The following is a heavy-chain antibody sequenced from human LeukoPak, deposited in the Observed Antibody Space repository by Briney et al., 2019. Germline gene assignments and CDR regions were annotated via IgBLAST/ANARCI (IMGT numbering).Heavy chain of an antibody. V-gene: IGHV1-2*02. CDR2: INPNSGGT. D-gene: IGHD6-13*01. CDR1: KYTFTGYY. CDR3: ARVRIGQQLDKYYYYAMDV. J-gene: IGHJ6*02. Sequence: GASVKVSCKASKYTFTGYYMHWVRQAPGQGLEWMGWINPNSGGTNYAQKFQGRVTMTTDTSISTAYMEVSRLRSDDTAVYYCARVRIGQQLDKYYYYAMDVWGQGTTVTVSS.